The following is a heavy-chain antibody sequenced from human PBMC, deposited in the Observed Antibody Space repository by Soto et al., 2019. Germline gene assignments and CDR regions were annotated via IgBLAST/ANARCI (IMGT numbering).Heavy chain of an antibody. Sequence: GGSLRLSCTASGFTFSSYAMIWVRQAPGKGLEWVSAISGSGGSTYYADSVKGRFTISRDNSKNTLYLQMNSLRAEDTAVYYCAKLWYYYDSSGYYSPLDYWGQGTLVTVSS. D-gene: IGHD3-22*01. CDR1: GFTFSSYA. CDR2: ISGSGGST. J-gene: IGHJ4*02. V-gene: IGHV3-23*01. CDR3: AKLWYYYDSSGYYSPLDY.